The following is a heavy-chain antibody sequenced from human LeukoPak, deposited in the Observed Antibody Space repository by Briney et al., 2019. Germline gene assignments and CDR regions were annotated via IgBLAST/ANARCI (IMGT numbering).Heavy chain of an antibody. CDR3: AKGGIAAAGELYFDY. Sequence: GGSLRLSGAASGFTFCSYGMHWVRQAPGKGLEWVAVIWYDGSIKYYADSVKGRFTISRGNSKTTLYLQMNSARAEDTAGYYCAKGGIAAAGELYFDYWGQGTLVTVSS. D-gene: IGHD6-13*01. CDR2: IWYDGSIK. J-gene: IGHJ4*02. CDR1: GFTFCSYG. V-gene: IGHV3-33*06.